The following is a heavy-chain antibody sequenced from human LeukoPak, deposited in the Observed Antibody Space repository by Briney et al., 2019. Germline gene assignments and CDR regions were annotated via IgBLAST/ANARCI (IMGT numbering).Heavy chain of an antibody. CDR2: IIPIFGTA. D-gene: IGHD6-13*01. J-gene: IGHJ6*02. CDR1: GGTFSSYA. Sequence: SVKLSCTASGGTFSSYAISWVRQAPGQGLEWMGGIIPIFGTANYAQKFQGRVTITADESTSTAYMELSSLRSEDTAVYYCARDTQEIADRSFYGMDVWGQGTTVTVSS. V-gene: IGHV1-69*13. CDR3: ARDTQEIADRSFYGMDV.